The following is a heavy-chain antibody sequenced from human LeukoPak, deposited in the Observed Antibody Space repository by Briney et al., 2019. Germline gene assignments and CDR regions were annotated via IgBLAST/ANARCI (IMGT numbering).Heavy chain of an antibody. CDR2: IKQDGSEK. D-gene: IGHD6-25*01. Sequence: GGSLRLSCAASGFTFSSYWMSWVRQAPGKGLEWVANIKQDGSEKYYVDSVKGRFTISRDNAKNSLYLQMNSLRAEDTAVYYCASGSRKPRFDYWGQGTLVTVSS. CDR1: GFTFSSYW. CDR3: ASGSRKPRFDY. V-gene: IGHV3-7*01. J-gene: IGHJ4*02.